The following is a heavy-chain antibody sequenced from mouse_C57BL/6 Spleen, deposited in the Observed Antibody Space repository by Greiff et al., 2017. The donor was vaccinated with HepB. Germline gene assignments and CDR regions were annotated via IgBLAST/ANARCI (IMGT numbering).Heavy chain of an antibody. V-gene: IGHV1-58*01. J-gene: IGHJ1*03. CDR1: GYTFTSYG. D-gene: IGHD1-1*01. CDR2: IYLGNGYT. CDR3: ARGDTTVVASRGYFDV. Sequence: VQLQQSGAELVRPGSSVKMSCKTSGYTFTSYGINWVKQRPGQGLEWIGYIYLGNGYTEYNEKFKGKATLTSDTSSSTAYMQLSSLTSEDSAIYFCARGDTTVVASRGYFDVWGTGTTVTVSS.